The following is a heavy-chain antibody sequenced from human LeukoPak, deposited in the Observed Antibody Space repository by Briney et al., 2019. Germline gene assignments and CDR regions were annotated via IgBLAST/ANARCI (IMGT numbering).Heavy chain of an antibody. V-gene: IGHV3-30*02. CDR1: GFTFGNYG. Sequence: GGSLRLSCAASGFTFGNYGMHWVRQAPGKGLEWVASIYNDGNKKDYTDSVKGRFTISRDNSKNTLCLQMNSLKTDDTAVYYCAKDQVPMDVWGKGTTVTVSS. CDR3: AKDQVPMDV. J-gene: IGHJ6*03. CDR2: IYNDGNKK.